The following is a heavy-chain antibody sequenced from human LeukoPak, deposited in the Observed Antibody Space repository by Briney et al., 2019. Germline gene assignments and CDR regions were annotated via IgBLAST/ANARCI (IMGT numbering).Heavy chain of an antibody. J-gene: IGHJ2*01. CDR1: GFSLSDFG. Sequence: PGRSLRLSCEASGFSLSDFGMNWVRQAPGKGLEWVSYISSTSSIRHFADSVKGRFTISRVNAKNSLYLQMNSLRDEDTAVYYCARGTSGYPSFYFDLWGHGTLVTVSS. V-gene: IGHV3-48*02. CDR2: ISSTSSIR. D-gene: IGHD3-22*01. CDR3: ARGTSGYPSFYFDL.